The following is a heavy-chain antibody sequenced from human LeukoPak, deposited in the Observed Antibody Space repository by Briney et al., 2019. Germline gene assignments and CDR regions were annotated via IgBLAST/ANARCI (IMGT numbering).Heavy chain of an antibody. V-gene: IGHV4-4*02. CDR3: ARGGEVLWFGEYL. J-gene: IGHJ3*01. D-gene: IGHD3-10*01. Sequence: SGTLSLTCAVSGGSISSSNWWSWVRQPPGKGLEWIGEIYHSGSTNYNPSLKSRVTISVDKSKNQFSLKLSSVTAADTAVYHCARGGEVLWFGEYLWGQGTMVTVSS. CDR2: IYHSGST. CDR1: GGSISSSNW.